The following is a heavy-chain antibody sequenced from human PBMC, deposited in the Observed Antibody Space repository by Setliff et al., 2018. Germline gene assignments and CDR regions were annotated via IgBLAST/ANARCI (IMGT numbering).Heavy chain of an antibody. D-gene: IGHD1-26*01. Sequence: PSETLSLTCTVSGGSISSSSYYWGWIRRPPGKGLEWIGSIYYSGSTYYNPSLKSRVTISVDTSKNQFSLKLSSVTAADTAVYYCARRIRSGSYWSGAFDIWGQGTMVTISS. CDR1: GGSISSSSYY. J-gene: IGHJ3*02. V-gene: IGHV4-39*01. CDR2: IYYSGST. CDR3: ARRIRSGSYWSGAFDI.